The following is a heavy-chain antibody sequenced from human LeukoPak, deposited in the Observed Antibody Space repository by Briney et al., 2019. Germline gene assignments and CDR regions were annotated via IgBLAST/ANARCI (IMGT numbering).Heavy chain of an antibody. J-gene: IGHJ4*02. CDR1: GFSFSTYS. D-gene: IGHD2-15*01. Sequence: PGGSLRLSCAASGFSFSTYSMNWVRQAPGKGLEWVSFISPSGGTQYSDSVQGRFTISRDNAKNSVYLQMNSLRAEDAAVYYCAKAPLGRCNGVICYYFDYWGQGTLVTVSS. CDR3: AKAPLGRCNGVICYYFDY. V-gene: IGHV3-48*01. CDR2: ISPSGGT.